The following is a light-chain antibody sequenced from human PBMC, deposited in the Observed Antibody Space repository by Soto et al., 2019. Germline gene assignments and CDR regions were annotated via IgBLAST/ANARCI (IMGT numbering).Light chain of an antibody. CDR1: SSDVGSYNL. CDR2: EGS. V-gene: IGLV2-23*01. Sequence: QSALTQPASVSASPGQSITISCTGTSSDVGSYNLVSWYQQHPGKAPKLMIYEGSKRHSGVSTRFSASTSGNTASLTISGLQAEDEADYYCCSNAGSSTWVFGGGTKLTVL. CDR3: CSNAGSSTWV. J-gene: IGLJ3*02.